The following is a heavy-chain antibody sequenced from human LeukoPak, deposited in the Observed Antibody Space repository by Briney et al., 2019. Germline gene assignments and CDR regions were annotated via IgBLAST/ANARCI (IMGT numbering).Heavy chain of an antibody. D-gene: IGHD1-1*01. CDR3: AKGAPTTNNFYFFDY. V-gene: IGHV3-23*01. CDR2: ISKSGDIT. Sequence: GGSLRLSCAASGFTFTNYAMTWVRQAPGKGLEWISGISKSGDITFYADSVKGRFTISRDTSKSAVYLQMNNLRAEDTAIYYCAKGAPTTNNFYFFDYWGQGALATVSS. CDR1: GFTFTNYA. J-gene: IGHJ4*02.